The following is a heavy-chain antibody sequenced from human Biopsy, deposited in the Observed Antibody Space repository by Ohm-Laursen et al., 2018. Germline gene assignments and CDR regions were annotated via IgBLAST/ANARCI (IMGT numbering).Heavy chain of an antibody. CDR3: ARCSTPYYDFWSGYQPTYYFDY. CDR1: GYTFTSYG. V-gene: IGHV1-18*01. CDR2: ISAYNGNT. Sequence: ASVKVSCKASGYTFTSYGISWVRQAPGQGLEWMGWISAYNGNTNYAQKLQGRVTVTTDTSTSTAYMELRSLRSDDTAVYYCARCSTPYYDFWSGYQPTYYFDYWGQGTLVTVSS. J-gene: IGHJ4*02. D-gene: IGHD3-3*01.